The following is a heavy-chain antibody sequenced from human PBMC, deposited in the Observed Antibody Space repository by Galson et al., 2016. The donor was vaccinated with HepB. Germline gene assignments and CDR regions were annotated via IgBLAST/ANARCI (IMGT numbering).Heavy chain of an antibody. J-gene: IGHJ4*02. V-gene: IGHV1-69*06. CDR2: IIPIFGTA. CDR3: ARAIRGMYSSGGNN. Sequence: SVKVSCKASGGTFSSYAISWVRQAPGQGLEWMGGIIPIFGTANYAQKFQDRVTITADKSTSTAYMELSSLRSEETAVYYCARAIRGMYSSGGNNWGQGTLVTVSS. CDR1: GGTFSSYA. D-gene: IGHD6-19*01.